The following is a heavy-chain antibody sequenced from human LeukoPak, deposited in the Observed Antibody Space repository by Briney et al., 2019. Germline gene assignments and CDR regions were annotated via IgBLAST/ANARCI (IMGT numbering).Heavy chain of an antibody. CDR1: GYTFTGYY. V-gene: IGHV1-2*02. J-gene: IGHJ4*02. CDR3: ARGWYSGSYYGPLDY. Sequence: GASVKVSCKASGYTFTGYYMHWVRQAPGQGLEWMGWINPNSGGTNYAQKFQGRVTMTRDTSISTAYMELSRLRSDDTAVYYCARGWYSGSYYGPLDYWGQGTLVTVSS. CDR2: INPNSGGT. D-gene: IGHD1-26*01.